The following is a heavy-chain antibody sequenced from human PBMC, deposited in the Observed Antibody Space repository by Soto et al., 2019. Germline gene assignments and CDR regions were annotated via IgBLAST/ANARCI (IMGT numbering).Heavy chain of an antibody. CDR1: GGSISSSGYY. CDR2: IFYNGNT. J-gene: IGHJ4*02. V-gene: IGHV4-39*01. Sequence: SETLSLTCTVSGGSISSSGYYWGWIRQPPGKGLEWIGSIFYNGNTYHNPSLKSRVTISVDTSKNQFSLRLSSVTAADTAMYYCARRYCSSTSCLHFDCWGQGTLVTVSS. D-gene: IGHD2-2*01. CDR3: ARRYCSSTSCLHFDC.